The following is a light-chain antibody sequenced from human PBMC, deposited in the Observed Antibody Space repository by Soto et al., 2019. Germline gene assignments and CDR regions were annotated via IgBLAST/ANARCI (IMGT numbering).Light chain of an antibody. Sequence: DIQMTQSPSSLSASVGDRVTITCRASQSISSYLNWYQQKPGKAPKLLMYAASSLQSGVPSRFSGSGSGTDFTLTISSLQPEDFATYYCQQSYSTPSITVGQGTRLEIK. CDR3: QQSYSTPSIT. J-gene: IGKJ5*01. CDR1: QSISSY. CDR2: AAS. V-gene: IGKV1-39*01.